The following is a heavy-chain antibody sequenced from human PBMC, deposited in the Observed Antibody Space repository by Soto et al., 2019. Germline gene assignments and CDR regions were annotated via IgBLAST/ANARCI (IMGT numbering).Heavy chain of an antibody. CDR3: ARDHKWDGMDV. CDR2: INHSGST. D-gene: IGHD1-26*01. J-gene: IGHJ6*02. CDR1: GGSFSGYF. Sequence: SETLSLTCAVYGGSFSGYFWSWIRQPPIKGLDWIGEINHSGSTNYNPSLKSRVTISVDTSKNQFSLKLSSVTAADTAVYYCARDHKWDGMDVWGQGTTVTVSS. V-gene: IGHV4-34*01.